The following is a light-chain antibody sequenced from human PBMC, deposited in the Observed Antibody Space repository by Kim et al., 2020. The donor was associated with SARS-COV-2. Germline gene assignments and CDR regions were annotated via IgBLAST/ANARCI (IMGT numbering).Light chain of an antibody. J-gene: IGKJ1*01. V-gene: IGKV2-24*01. CDR2: QIS. CDR3: MQATQWRT. CDR1: QSLVHREGNTY. Sequence: QPASISGRSSQSLVHREGNTYLNWLHRRPGQPPRLLIYQISIRSSGVPDRFNGSGAGTDFTLKISRVGAEDFGIYYCMQATQWRTFGQGTKVDI.